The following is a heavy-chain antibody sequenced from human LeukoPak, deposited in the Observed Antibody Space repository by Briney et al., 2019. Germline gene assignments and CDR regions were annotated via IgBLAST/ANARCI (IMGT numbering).Heavy chain of an antibody. Sequence: SSETLSLTCAVYGGSFSGYYWSWIRQPPGKGLEWIGEINHSGSTNCNPSLKSRVTISVDTSKNQFSLKLSSVTAADTAVYYCARGPHGDHHRAFDYWGKGTLVTVSS. CDR2: INHSGST. D-gene: IGHD4-17*01. J-gene: IGHJ4*02. CDR3: ARGPHGDHHRAFDY. CDR1: GGSFSGYY. V-gene: IGHV4-34*01.